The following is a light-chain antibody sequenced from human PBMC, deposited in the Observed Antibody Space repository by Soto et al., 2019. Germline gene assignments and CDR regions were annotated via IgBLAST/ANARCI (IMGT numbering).Light chain of an antibody. CDR2: GNS. V-gene: IGLV1-40*01. CDR1: SSNIGAGYD. CDR3: QSYDSSLSGVV. J-gene: IGLJ2*01. Sequence: QSVLTQPPSVSGAPGQRVTISCTGSSSNIGAGYDGHWYQQLPGTAPKLLIYGNSNRPSGVPDRFSGSKSGTSASLAITGLQAEDVADYYCQSYDSSLSGVVFGGGTKLTVL.